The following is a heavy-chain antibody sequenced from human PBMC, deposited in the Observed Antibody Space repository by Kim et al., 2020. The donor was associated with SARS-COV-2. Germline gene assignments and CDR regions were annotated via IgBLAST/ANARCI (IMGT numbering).Heavy chain of an antibody. J-gene: IGHJ4*02. D-gene: IGHD2-2*01. Sequence: ASVKVSCKPSGYTFTNYAIQWVRQAPGQRLEWMGWINTGSGNTKYSQIFQGRVAITRDTSANTAYMELSSLRSDDTAVDYCARDHRSWSISTCYGEAIDYWGQRTLLTVSS. CDR3: ARDHRSWSISTCYGEAIDY. CDR1: GYTFTNYA. CDR2: INTGSGNT. V-gene: IGHV1-3*04.